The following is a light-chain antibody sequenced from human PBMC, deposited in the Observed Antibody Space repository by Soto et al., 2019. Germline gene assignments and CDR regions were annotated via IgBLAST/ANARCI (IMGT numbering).Light chain of an antibody. V-gene: IGLV2-8*01. Sequence: QSALTQPPSASGSPGQSVTISCTGTGSDVATYDFVSWYQQHPGKAPQLMIFEVNKRPSRVPDRFSGSKSGNTASLTVSGLQAEDEADYYCSSFTDSNTLIFCGGTKLTVL. J-gene: IGLJ2*01. CDR3: SSFTDSNTLI. CDR1: GSDVATYDF. CDR2: EVN.